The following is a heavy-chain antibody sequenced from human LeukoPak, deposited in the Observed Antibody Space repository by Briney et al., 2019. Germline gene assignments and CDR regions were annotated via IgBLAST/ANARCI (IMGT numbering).Heavy chain of an antibody. V-gene: IGHV1-18*01. Sequence: ASVKVSCKASGYTFTSYSISWVRQAPGQGPEWMGWISVYNGNTNYAQKLQGRVTMTTDTSTSTAYMELRSLRSDDTAVYYCARGASSYYDSSDYFGYWGQGTLVTVSS. J-gene: IGHJ4*02. CDR1: GYTFTSYS. D-gene: IGHD3-22*01. CDR3: ARGASSYYDSSDYFGY. CDR2: ISVYNGNT.